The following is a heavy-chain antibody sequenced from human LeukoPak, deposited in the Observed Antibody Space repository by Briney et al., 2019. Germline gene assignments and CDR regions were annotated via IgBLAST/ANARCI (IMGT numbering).Heavy chain of an antibody. J-gene: IGHJ4*02. CDR2: ISGSGGST. D-gene: IGHD6-13*01. CDR1: GFTFSSYA. CDR3: AKDRYSSSWYGNYYFDY. Sequence: GGSLRLSCAASGFTFSSYAMSWVRQAPGKGLEWVSVISGSGGSTYYADSVKGRFTISRDNSKNTLYLQMNSLRAEDTAVYYCAKDRYSSSWYGNYYFDYWGQGTLVTVSS. V-gene: IGHV3-23*01.